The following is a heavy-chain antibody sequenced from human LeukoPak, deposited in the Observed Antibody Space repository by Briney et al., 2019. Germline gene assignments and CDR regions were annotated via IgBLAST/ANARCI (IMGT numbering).Heavy chain of an antibody. CDR2: INQDESQK. CDR3: ARDGHEWNDVDY. CDR1: GLTFGSYW. D-gene: IGHD1-1*01. J-gene: IGHJ4*02. Sequence: GGSLRLSCAASGLTFGSYWMTWVRQAPGKGLEWVAKINQDESQKYYADSMKGRFTISRDNGKNSLYLQMNSLRAEDTAVYYCARDGHEWNDVDYWGQGTLVTVSS. V-gene: IGHV3-7*05.